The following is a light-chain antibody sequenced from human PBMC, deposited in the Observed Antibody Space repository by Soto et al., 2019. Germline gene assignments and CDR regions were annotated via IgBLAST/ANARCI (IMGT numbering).Light chain of an antibody. V-gene: IGLV2-11*01. CDR3: CSYAGSYYV. CDR2: DVS. J-gene: IGLJ1*01. CDR1: SSDVGGYNY. Sequence: QSALTQPRSVSGSPGQSVTISCTGTSSDVGGYNYVSWYQQHPGKAPKLMIYDVSKRPSGVPDRFSGSKSGNTASLTISVLQAEDEADYYCCSYAGSYYVFGTGPKVTVL.